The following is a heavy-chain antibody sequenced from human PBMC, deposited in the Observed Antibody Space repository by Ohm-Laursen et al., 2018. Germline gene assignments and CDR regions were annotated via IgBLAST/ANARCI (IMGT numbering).Heavy chain of an antibody. CDR2: IKQDGGEK. J-gene: IGHJ2*01. CDR3: ARSGEGWYFDF. Sequence: SLRLSCSASGFTFSNYWMSWVRQTPGKGLEWVANIKQDGGEKNFADSVKGRFTISRDNAKNSLYLQMNSLRGDDTAVYFCARSGEGWYFDFWGRGTLVTVSS. CDR1: GFTFSNYW. V-gene: IGHV3-7*01. D-gene: IGHD4-17*01.